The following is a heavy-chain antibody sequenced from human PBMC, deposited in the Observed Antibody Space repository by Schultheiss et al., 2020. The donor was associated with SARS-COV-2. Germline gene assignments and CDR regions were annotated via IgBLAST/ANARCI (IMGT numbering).Heavy chain of an antibody. D-gene: IGHD3-3*01. V-gene: IGHV4-59*12. Sequence: SETLSLTCTVSGGSISSYYWSWIRQPPGKGLEWIGYIYYSGSTNYNPSLKSLVTISVDTSKNQFSLKLSSVTAADTAVYYCARREGLYVGGAFDIWGQGTMVTVSS. CDR3: ARREGLYVGGAFDI. CDR2: IYYSGST. J-gene: IGHJ3*02. CDR1: GGSISSYY.